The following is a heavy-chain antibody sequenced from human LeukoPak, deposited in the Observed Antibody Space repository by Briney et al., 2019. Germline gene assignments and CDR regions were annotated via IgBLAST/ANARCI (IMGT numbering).Heavy chain of an antibody. J-gene: IGHJ6*02. Sequence: GGSLRLSCTASGFIFTDYSMSWIRQAPGKGLEWVSYIDSGGSTTSYADSVKGRFTISRDNAKNSLSLQMYSMGAEDTAIYYCARDHSRYCSSTSCYSSYYFYGMDVWGQGTTVTVSS. D-gene: IGHD2-2*02. CDR3: ARDHSRYCSSTSCYSSYYFYGMDV. CDR2: IDSGGSTT. CDR1: GFIFTDYS. V-gene: IGHV3-11*01.